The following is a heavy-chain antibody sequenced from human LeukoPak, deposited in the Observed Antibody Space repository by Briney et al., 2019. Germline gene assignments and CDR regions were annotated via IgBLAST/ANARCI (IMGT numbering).Heavy chain of an antibody. CDR1: GGTFSSYA. Sequence: SVKVSCKASGGTFSSYAISWVRQAPGQGVEWMGGIIPIFGTANYAQKFQGRVTITADESTSTAYMELSSLRSEDTAVYYCASRGYSPNYYYYGMDVWGQGTTVTVSS. V-gene: IGHV1-69*01. CDR3: ASRGYSPNYYYYGMDV. CDR2: IIPIFGTA. D-gene: IGHD2-15*01. J-gene: IGHJ6*02.